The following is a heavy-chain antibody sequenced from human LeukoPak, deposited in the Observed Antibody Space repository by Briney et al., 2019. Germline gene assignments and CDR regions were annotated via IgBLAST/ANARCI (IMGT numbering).Heavy chain of an antibody. D-gene: IGHD3-10*01. J-gene: IGHJ4*02. CDR2: INPFSGGT. CDR1: GYSFTDYY. V-gene: IGHV1-2*04. CDR3: ARFVRGGYFDY. Sequence: ASVKVSCKASGYSFTDYYIHWVRQAPGQGLEWMGWINPFSGGTKYAQKFQGWVTMTRDTSISTAYMELSRLTSDDTAVYYCARFVRGGYFDYWGQGTLVTVSS.